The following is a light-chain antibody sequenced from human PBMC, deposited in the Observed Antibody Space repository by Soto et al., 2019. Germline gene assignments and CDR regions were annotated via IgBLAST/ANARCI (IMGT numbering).Light chain of an antibody. V-gene: IGLV1-51*01. CDR2: DNN. J-gene: IGLJ1*01. CDR1: TSNIENNH. CDR3: ATWDGKV. Sequence: QSVLTQPPSVSAAPGQTVTISCSGSTSNIENNHVSWYQQLPGTVPKLLIYDNNRRPSGIPDRFSGSKSGTSATLGITGLQTGDQADYYCATWDGKVFGTGTKLTVL.